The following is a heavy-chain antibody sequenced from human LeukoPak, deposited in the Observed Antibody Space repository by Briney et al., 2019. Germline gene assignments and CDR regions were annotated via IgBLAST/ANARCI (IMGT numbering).Heavy chain of an antibody. V-gene: IGHV3-53*01. CDR2: IHTSGDT. CDR3: IVFGDSNH. Sequence: GGSLRLPCPPSGPPASKNSVTWVPQPPGKGLEWVSAIHTSGDTCYADSVKGRFTISRDTSKNTLYLQINSLRVEDTAVYYCIVFGDSNHWGQGTLVTVSS. J-gene: IGHJ5*02. D-gene: IGHD4-17*01. CDR1: GPPASKNS.